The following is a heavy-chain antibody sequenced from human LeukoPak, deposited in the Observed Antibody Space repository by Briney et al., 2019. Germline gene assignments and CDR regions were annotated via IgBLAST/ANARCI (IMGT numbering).Heavy chain of an antibody. D-gene: IGHD6-19*01. CDR3: ARALPTDPVAGLIDP. CDR1: GGTFSSYA. J-gene: IGHJ5*02. Sequence: SVKVSCKASGGTFSSYAISWVRQAPGQGLEWMGRIIPILGIANYAQKFQGRVTITADKSTSTAYMELSSLRSEDTAVYYCARALPTDPVAGLIDPWGQGTLVTVSS. V-gene: IGHV1-69*04. CDR2: IIPILGIA.